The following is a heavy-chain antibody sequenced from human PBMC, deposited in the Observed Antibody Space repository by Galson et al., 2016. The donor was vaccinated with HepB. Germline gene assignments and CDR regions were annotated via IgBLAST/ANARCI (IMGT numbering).Heavy chain of an antibody. CDR1: GGSISSSSVF. Sequence: SETLSLTCTVSGGSISSSSVFWGWIRQSPGRTLEWIGRINYTGSTYYNPSLKSRVTISIDTSRNQFSLRLTSVTAADTAVYYCASPAVPGRLYFDYWGQGILVAVSS. V-gene: IGHV4-39*01. D-gene: IGHD6-19*01. CDR2: INYTGST. CDR3: ASPAVPGRLYFDY. J-gene: IGHJ4*02.